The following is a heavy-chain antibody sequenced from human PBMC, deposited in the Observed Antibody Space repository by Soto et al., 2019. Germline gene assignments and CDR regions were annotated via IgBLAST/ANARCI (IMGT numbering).Heavy chain of an antibody. J-gene: IGHJ4*02. Sequence: PSETLSLTCTVSGGSISSGDYYWSWIRQPPGKGLEWIGYISYSGNTYYNPSLKSRRTMSGDTSKNQFSLRLSSVTAADTAVYYCVRTNYDYVWGTYRFDFWGQGTLVTVSS. V-gene: IGHV4-30-4*01. CDR1: GGSISSGDYY. D-gene: IGHD3-16*02. CDR2: ISYSGNT. CDR3: VRTNYDYVWGTYRFDF.